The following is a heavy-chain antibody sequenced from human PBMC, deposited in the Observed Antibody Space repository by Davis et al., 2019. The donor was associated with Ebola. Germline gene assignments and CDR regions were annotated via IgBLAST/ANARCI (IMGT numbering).Heavy chain of an antibody. CDR1: GFIVSSNY. CDR2: IYIGGTT. D-gene: IGHD6-19*01. V-gene: IGHV3-53*01. J-gene: IGHJ4*02. Sequence: GESLKISCAASGFIVSSNYINWVRQAPGKGLEWVSLIYIGGTTSYADSVKGRFTISRDNSKNTVFLQLNSLRVEDTAVYYCARDHHIAVAGAPGYWGQGTLVTVSS. CDR3: ARDHHIAVAGAPGY.